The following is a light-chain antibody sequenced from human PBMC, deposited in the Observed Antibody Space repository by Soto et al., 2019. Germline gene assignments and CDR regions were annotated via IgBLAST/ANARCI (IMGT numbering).Light chain of an antibody. CDR3: MQALQSPT. Sequence: DIVMTQSQLSLPVTPGEPASISCRSSQSLLHRNGYNYLDWYLQKPGQSPQLLIYLGSNRASGVPDRCSRSGSGTDFTLTLSRVEAEDVGVYYCMQALQSPTFGGGTKVDIQ. CDR1: QSLLHRNGYNY. J-gene: IGKJ4*01. CDR2: LGS. V-gene: IGKV2-28*01.